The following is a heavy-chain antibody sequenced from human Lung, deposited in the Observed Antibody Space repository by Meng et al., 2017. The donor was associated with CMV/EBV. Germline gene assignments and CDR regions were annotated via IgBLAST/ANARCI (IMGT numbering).Heavy chain of an antibody. Sequence: VQWVGSGGGLVQPGGSLRLSCAVSGFTLRRYWMHWVRQAPGKGLEWVSRIDSDGRDITYADSVRGRFTISRDDAKNTLYLQMNSLRVEDTAVYYCARGVAESLGWEMGYWGQGTLVTVSS. D-gene: IGHD1-26*01. CDR2: IDSDGRDI. V-gene: IGHV3-74*03. CDR1: GFTLRRYW. CDR3: ARGVAESLGWEMGY. J-gene: IGHJ4*02.